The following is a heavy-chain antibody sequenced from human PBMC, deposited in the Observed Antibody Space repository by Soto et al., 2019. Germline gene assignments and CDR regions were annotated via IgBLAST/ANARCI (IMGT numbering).Heavy chain of an antibody. CDR3: ARDTYSGYDFGL. J-gene: IGHJ5*02. D-gene: IGHD5-12*01. Sequence: SETLSLTCSVSGASVAGGAYYWSWVRQPPGKGLEWIGYIPSRGRPFYNPSLTSRGTISADTSKNQLSLQLTSVTAADTAVYYCARDTYSGYDFGLWGQGTLVTVSS. V-gene: IGHV4-30-4*01. CDR1: GASVAGGAYY. CDR2: IPSRGRP.